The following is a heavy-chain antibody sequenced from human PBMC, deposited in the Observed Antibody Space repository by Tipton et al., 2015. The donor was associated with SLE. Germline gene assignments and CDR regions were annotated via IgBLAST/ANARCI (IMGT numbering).Heavy chain of an antibody. CDR3: ARLGPDCSSTSCYFDY. Sequence: VQLVQSGGEVRKPGESLKISCKGSGYSFSRYWIGWVRQMPGKGREWMGSIYPVDSDTRYSPPFQGQVTFSADKSISTAYLQWSYLKASDTAMYYCARLGPDCSSTSCYFDYWGQGTLVTVSS. V-gene: IGHV5-51*03. J-gene: IGHJ4*02. CDR2: IYPVDSDT. D-gene: IGHD2-2*01. CDR1: GYSFSRYW.